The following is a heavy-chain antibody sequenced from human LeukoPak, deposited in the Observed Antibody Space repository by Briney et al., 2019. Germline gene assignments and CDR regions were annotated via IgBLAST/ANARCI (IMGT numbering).Heavy chain of an antibody. J-gene: IGHJ6*02. CDR3: ARYSLLWWMDV. CDR1: GFTVSSNY. Sequence: GGSLRLSCAASGFTVSSNYMSWVRQAPGKGLEWVSVIYSGGSTYYADSVKGRFTISRDNSKNTLYLQMNSLRAEDTAVYYCARYSLLWWMDVWGQGTTVTVSS. CDR2: IYSGGST. D-gene: IGHD3-10*01. V-gene: IGHV3-53*01.